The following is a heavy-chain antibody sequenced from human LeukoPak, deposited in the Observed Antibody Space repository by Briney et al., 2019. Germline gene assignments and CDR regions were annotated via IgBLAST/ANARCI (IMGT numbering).Heavy chain of an antibody. D-gene: IGHD3-9*01. CDR2: VWYDESHK. CDR1: GFTFSTYG. CDR3: ARDYDILTAPYGMDV. Sequence: GGSLRLSCAASGFTFSTYGMHWVRQAPGKGLEGVAAVWYDESHKYYADSVKGRFTISRDNSNNTLYLQMNSLRAEDTAVYYCARDYDILTAPYGMDVWGQGTTVTVSS. J-gene: IGHJ6*02. V-gene: IGHV3-33*01.